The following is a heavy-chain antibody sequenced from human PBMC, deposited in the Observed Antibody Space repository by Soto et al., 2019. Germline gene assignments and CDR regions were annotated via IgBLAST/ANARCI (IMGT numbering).Heavy chain of an antibody. Sequence: TLSLTCTVSGGSISSGGYYWSWIRQHPGKGLEWIGYIYYSGSTYYNPSLKSRVTISVDTSKNQFSLKLSSVTAADTAVYYCARLFISGYSYFDYWGQGTLVTVSS. CDR3: ARLFISGYSYFDY. V-gene: IGHV4-31*03. CDR2: IYYSGST. CDR1: GGSISSGGYY. J-gene: IGHJ4*02. D-gene: IGHD5-12*01.